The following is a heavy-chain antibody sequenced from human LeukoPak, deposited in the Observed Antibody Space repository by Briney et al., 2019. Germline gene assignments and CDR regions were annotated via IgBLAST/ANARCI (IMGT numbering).Heavy chain of an antibody. CDR2: ISACNGNT. CDR1: GYTFTSYG. CDR3: ARVLTSIYYYYMDV. J-gene: IGHJ6*03. V-gene: IGHV1-18*01. D-gene: IGHD6-6*01. Sequence: ASVKLSCTASGYTFTSYGMSWVRQAPGQGLEWMGSISACNGNTNYAQKLQGRVTMTTDTATSTAYIELTKQRSDDTAVYYCARVLTSIYYYYMDVWGKGTTVTVSS.